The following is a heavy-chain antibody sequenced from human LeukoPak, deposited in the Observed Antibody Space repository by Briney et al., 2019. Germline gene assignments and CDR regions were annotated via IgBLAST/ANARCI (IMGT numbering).Heavy chain of an antibody. CDR2: MYNSGST. D-gene: IGHD5-18*01. J-gene: IGHJ4*02. CDR3: ARGGGAQRGCTYDF. V-gene: IGHV4-61*01. Sequence: SETLSLTCTVSGGSVSSGSYYWSWIRQPPGKGLEWIGYMYNSGSTNYNPSLKSRVTISVDMSKNQFSLKLNSVIAADTAMYYCARGGGAQRGCTYDFWGQGTLVTVSS. CDR1: GGSVSSGSYY.